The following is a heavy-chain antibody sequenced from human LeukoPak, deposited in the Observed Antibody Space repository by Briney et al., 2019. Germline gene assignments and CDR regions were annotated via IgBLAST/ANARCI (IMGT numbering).Heavy chain of an antibody. Sequence: ASVKVSCKASGYTFNNYGISWVRQAPGLGLEWMGWIGAYNGKTRYTQKFQGRVTMTTDTSTSTAYMELRSLRFDDTAVYYCARAGTAYYYYIDVWGKGTTVTVSS. CDR2: IGAYNGKT. CDR3: ARAGTAYYYYIDV. D-gene: IGHD1-7*01. J-gene: IGHJ6*03. CDR1: GYTFNNYG. V-gene: IGHV1-18*01.